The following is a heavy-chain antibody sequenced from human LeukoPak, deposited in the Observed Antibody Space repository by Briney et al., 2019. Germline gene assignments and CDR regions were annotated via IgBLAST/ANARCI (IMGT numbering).Heavy chain of an antibody. J-gene: IGHJ4*02. CDR1: GLPIADFA. Sequence: GGSLRLSCVASGLPIADFAMHWVRQAPGKGLEWVSLISGDGVSTSYADSVKGRFSISRDNSKNSLSLEMNSLRTEDTAMYYCARESGKFDYWGQGTLVAVSS. CDR3: ARESGKFDY. V-gene: IGHV3-43*02. CDR2: ISGDGVST.